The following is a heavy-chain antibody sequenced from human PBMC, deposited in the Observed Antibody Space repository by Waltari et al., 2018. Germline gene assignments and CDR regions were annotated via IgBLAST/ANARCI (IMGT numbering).Heavy chain of an antibody. CDR3: ARDLPSSSTGGLGY. CDR1: GGTFSSYA. Sequence: QVQLVQSGAEVKKPGSSVKVSCKASGGTFSSYAISWVRQAPGQGLEWMGGIIPIFGTANYAQKFQGRVTITADESTSTAYMELSSLRSEDTAVYYCARDLPSSSTGGLGYWGQGTLVTVSS. CDR2: IIPIFGTA. D-gene: IGHD2-2*01. J-gene: IGHJ4*02. V-gene: IGHV1-69*12.